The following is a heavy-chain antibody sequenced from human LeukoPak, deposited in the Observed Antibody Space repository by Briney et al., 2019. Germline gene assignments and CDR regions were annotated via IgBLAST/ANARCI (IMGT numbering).Heavy chain of an antibody. J-gene: IGHJ4*02. CDR3: AKDQQYQLLYGSLDY. CDR2: ISGSGGST. Sequence: GGSLRLSCAPSGFTFSSYAMSWVRQAPGKGLEWVSAISGSGGSTYYADSEKGRFTISRDNSKNTLDPQINSLRAEDTAVYYCAKDQQYQLLYGSLDYWGQGTLVTVSS. CDR1: GFTFSSYA. V-gene: IGHV3-23*01. D-gene: IGHD2-2*02.